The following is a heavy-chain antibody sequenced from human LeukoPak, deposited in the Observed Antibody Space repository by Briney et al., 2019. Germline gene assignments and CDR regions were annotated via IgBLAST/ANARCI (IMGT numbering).Heavy chain of an antibody. CDR2: INSDGRTT. CDR3: AMIKEG. Sequence: GGSLRLSCAASGFTFSNNWMHWVRQAPGKGLVWVSRINSDGRTTTYADSVKGRFTISRDDAKNTLYLQMNSLRAEDTAVYYCAMIKEGWGQGTLVTVSS. V-gene: IGHV3-74*01. J-gene: IGHJ4*02. CDR1: GFTFSNNW. D-gene: IGHD3-22*01.